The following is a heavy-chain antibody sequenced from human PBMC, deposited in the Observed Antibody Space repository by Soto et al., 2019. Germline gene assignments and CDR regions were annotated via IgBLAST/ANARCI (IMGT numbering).Heavy chain of an antibody. CDR2: INAGNGST. D-gene: IGHD5-18*01. V-gene: IGHV1-3*01. CDR3: ARDPGYSYSYN. CDR1: GYTFTSYA. J-gene: IGHJ4*02. Sequence: QVQLVQSGAEVKKPGASVKVSCKASGYTFTSYAMHWVRQAHGQRLEWMGWINAGNGSTKDSQKLQGRVTITRDTSGSTDYMGLSNLRSGDAAVYYCARDPGYSYSYNWGQGTLVTISS.